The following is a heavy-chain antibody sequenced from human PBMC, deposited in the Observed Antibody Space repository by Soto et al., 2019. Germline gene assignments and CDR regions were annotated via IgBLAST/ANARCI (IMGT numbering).Heavy chain of an antibody. V-gene: IGHV1-2*04. CDR1: GYTFTSYG. CDR2: INPNSGGT. D-gene: IGHD3-16*01. J-gene: IGHJ3*02. Sequence: ASVKVSCKASGYTFTSYGISWVRQAPGQGLEWMGWINPNSGGTNYAQKLQGWVTMTRDTSISTAYMELSRLRSDDTAVYYCARDGGDPSSSIMITFGGVAGAFDIWGQGTMVTVS. CDR3: ARDGGDPSSSIMITFGGVAGAFDI.